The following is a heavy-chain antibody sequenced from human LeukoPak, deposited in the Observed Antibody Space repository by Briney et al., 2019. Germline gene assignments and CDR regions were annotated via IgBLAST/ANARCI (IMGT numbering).Heavy chain of an antibody. CDR1: GFTFSSYS. CDR3: ARGRVGATNFVDY. D-gene: IGHD1-26*01. Sequence: PGGSLRLSCAASGFTFSSYSMNWVRQAPGKGLEWVSSISSSSSYIYYADSVKGRFTISRDNAKNSLYLQMNSLRAEDTAVYYCARGRVGATNFVDYWGQGTLVTVSS. J-gene: IGHJ4*02. V-gene: IGHV3-21*01. CDR2: ISSSSSYI.